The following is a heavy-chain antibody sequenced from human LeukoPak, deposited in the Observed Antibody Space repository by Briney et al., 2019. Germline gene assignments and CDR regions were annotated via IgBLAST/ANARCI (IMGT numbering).Heavy chain of an antibody. V-gene: IGHV3-11*03. CDR3: ARSNYYTVDV. CDR2: ISSSSGTT. Sequence: GGSLRLSCAASGFTSSDYYMTWIRQPPGKGPEWISYISSSSGTTTYVDSVKGRFTISRDNAKNSLYLQMNSLRADDTAVYYCARSNYYTVDVWGQGTAVTVSS. J-gene: IGHJ6*02. CDR1: GFTSSDYY.